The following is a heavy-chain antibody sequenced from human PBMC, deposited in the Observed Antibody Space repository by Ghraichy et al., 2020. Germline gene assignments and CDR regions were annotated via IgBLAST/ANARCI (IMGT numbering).Heavy chain of an antibody. Sequence: GGSLRLSCAASGFTFSSYAMSWVRQAPGKGLEWVSAISGSGGSTYYADSVKGRFTISRDNSKNTLYLQMNSLRAEDTAVYYCAKLRIFGVVIIHFDYWGQGTLVTVSS. CDR2: ISGSGGST. D-gene: IGHD3-3*01. V-gene: IGHV3-23*01. CDR3: AKLRIFGVVIIHFDY. J-gene: IGHJ4*02. CDR1: GFTFSSYA.